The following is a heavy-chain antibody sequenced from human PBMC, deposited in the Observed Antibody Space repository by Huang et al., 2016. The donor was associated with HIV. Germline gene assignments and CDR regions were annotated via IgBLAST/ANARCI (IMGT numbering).Heavy chain of an antibody. CDR2: IYWDDDK. CDR1: GFSLSSSGVG. D-gene: IGHD3-10*01. J-gene: IGHJ3*01. CDR3: AHTEALVRGILDAFDV. V-gene: IGHV2-5*02. Sequence: QITLKESGPTLVKPTQTLTLTCTFSGFSLSSSGVGVGWIRKPPGKALEWLALIYWDDDKRFSPSLKSGLTITKDTSKNQVVLTMTNMDPVDTATYYCAHTEALVRGILDAFDVWGPGTMVTVSS.